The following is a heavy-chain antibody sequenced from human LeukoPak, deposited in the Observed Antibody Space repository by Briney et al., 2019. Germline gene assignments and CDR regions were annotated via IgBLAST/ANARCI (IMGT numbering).Heavy chain of an antibody. J-gene: IGHJ6*04. D-gene: IGHD2-2*03. Sequence: PGGSLRLSCAASGFNFHSHEMNWVRQAPGKGLEFISYISPSGTTMYYADSVKGRFTISRDNAKNSLYLQMNSLRAEDTAVYYCAREVLVYGLDVWGNGTAVAVSA. CDR2: ISPSGTTM. CDR3: AREVLVYGLDV. V-gene: IGHV3-48*03. CDR1: GFNFHSHE.